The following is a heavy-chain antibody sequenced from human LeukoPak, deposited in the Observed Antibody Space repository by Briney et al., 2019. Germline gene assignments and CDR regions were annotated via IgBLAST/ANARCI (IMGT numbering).Heavy chain of an antibody. CDR1: GGSISSGGYS. Sequence: MPSETLSLTCAVSGGSISSGGYSWSWIRQPPGKGLEWIGYIYHSGSTYYNPSLKSRVTISVDRSKNQFSLKLSSVTAADTAVYYCARDSTIGRPRSYYYYGMDVWGQGTTVTVSS. V-gene: IGHV4-30-2*01. D-gene: IGHD2/OR15-2a*01. J-gene: IGHJ6*02. CDR2: IYHSGST. CDR3: ARDSTIGRPRSYYYYGMDV.